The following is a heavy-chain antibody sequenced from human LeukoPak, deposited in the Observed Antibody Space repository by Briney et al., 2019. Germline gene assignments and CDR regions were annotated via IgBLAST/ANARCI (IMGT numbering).Heavy chain of an antibody. V-gene: IGHV4-4*02. J-gene: IGHJ4*02. CDR1: GGSISSSNW. Sequence: SSETRSLTCAVSGGSISSSNWWSWVRQPPGKGLEWIGEIYHSGSTNYNPSLKSRVTISVDKSKNQFSLKLSSVTAADTAVYYCARDRYYDILTGIFDYWGQGTLVTVSS. CDR2: IYHSGST. CDR3: ARDRYYDILTGIFDY. D-gene: IGHD3-9*01.